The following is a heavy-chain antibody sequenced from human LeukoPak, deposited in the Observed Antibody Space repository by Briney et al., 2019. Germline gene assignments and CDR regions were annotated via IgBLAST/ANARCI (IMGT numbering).Heavy chain of an antibody. J-gene: IGHJ4*02. Sequence: SETLSLTCTVSGGSISSGDYYWSWLRQPPGKGLEWIVYIYYSGSTYYNPSLKSRVTISVDTSKNQFSLKLSSVTAADTAVYYCARVASSSWYYFDYWGQGTLVTVSS. V-gene: IGHV4-30-4*08. CDR3: ARVASSSWYYFDY. CDR1: GGSISSGDYY. D-gene: IGHD6-13*01. CDR2: IYYSGST.